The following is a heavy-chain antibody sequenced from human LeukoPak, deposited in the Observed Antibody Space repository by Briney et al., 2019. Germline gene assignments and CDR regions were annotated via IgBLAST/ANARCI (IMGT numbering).Heavy chain of an antibody. J-gene: IGHJ4*02. CDR2: ISAHNGDT. CDR1: GYTFTSYG. Sequence: EASVKVSCKASGYTFTSYGISWVRQAPGQGLEWMGWISAHNGDTNYAQKFQGRVTMTTDTSTSTAYMELRSLRSDDTAVYYCAREGYCSGGTCLVPDFFDYWGQGALVTVSS. D-gene: IGHD2-15*01. V-gene: IGHV1-18*01. CDR3: AREGYCSGGTCLVPDFFDY.